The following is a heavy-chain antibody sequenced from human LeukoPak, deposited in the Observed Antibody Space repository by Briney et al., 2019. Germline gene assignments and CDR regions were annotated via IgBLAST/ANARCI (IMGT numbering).Heavy chain of an antibody. CDR1: GYTFTSYG. Sequence: ASVKVSCKASGYTFTSYGISWVRQAPGQGLEWMGWISAYNGNTNYAQKLQGRVTMTTDTSTSTAYMELRSLRSDDTAVYYCARVNIVVVPAARAPHFYFDYWGQGTLVTVSS. CDR2: ISAYNGNT. V-gene: IGHV1-18*01. D-gene: IGHD2-2*01. J-gene: IGHJ4*02. CDR3: ARVNIVVVPAARAPHFYFDY.